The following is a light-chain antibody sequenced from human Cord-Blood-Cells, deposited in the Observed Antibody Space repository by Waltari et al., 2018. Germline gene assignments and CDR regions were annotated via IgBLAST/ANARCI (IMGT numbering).Light chain of an antibody. CDR3: MQALQTLLT. Sequence: DIVMTQSPLSLPVTPGEPASISFRSSQSLLNSNGYHYLDWYLQKPGQSPQLLIYLGSNRASGVPDRFSGSGSGTDFTLKISRVEAEDVGVYYCMQALQTLLTFGGGTKVEIK. CDR2: LGS. CDR1: QSLLNSNGYHY. J-gene: IGKJ4*01. V-gene: IGKV2-28*01.